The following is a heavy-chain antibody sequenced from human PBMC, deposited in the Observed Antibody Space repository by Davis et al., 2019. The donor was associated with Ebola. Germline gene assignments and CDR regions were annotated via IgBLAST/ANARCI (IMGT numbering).Heavy chain of an antibody. CDR2: IYPGDSDT. CDR3: ASALRQLNFDY. CDR1: GYSFTSYW. J-gene: IGHJ4*02. D-gene: IGHD6-13*01. V-gene: IGHV5-51*01. Sequence: PGGSLRLSCKGSGYSFTSYWIGWVRQMPGKGLEWMGIIYPGDSDTRYSPSFQGQVTISADKSISTAYLQWSSLKASDTAMYYCASALRQLNFDYWGQGTLVTVSS.